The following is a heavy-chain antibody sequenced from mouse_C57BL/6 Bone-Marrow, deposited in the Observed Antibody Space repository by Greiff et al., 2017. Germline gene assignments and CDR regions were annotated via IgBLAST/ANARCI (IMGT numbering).Heavy chain of an antibody. Sequence: DVKLVESGGGLVKPGGSLKLSCAASGFTFSSYAMSWVRQTPGKRLEWVATISDGGSYTYYPDNVKGRFTISRDNAKNNLYLQMSHLKSEDTAMYYCARESNYGSSWGFAYWGQGTLVTVSA. CDR2: ISDGGSYT. CDR1: GFTFSSYA. V-gene: IGHV5-4*01. CDR3: ARESNYGSSWGFAY. J-gene: IGHJ3*01. D-gene: IGHD1-1*01.